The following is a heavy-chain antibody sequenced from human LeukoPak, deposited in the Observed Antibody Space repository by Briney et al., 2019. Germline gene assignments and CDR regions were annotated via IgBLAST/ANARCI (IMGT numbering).Heavy chain of an antibody. CDR3: AKVSSWSKYYFDY. D-gene: IGHD6-13*01. Sequence: GGSLRLSCAASGFTFSSYGMHWVRQAPGKGLEWVAFIRYDGSNKYYADSVKGRFTISRDNSKNTLYLQMNSLRPEDTAVYYCAKVSSWSKYYFDYWGQGTLVTVSS. J-gene: IGHJ4*02. CDR2: IRYDGSNK. V-gene: IGHV3-30*02. CDR1: GFTFSSYG.